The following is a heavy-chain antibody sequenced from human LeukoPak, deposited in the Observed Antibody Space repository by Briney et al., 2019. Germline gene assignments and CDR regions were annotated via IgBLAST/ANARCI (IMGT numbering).Heavy chain of an antibody. V-gene: IGHV1-24*01. D-gene: IGHD2-21*02. CDR3: ATSGPLVVTPDAFDI. CDR1: GYTLTELS. CDR2: FDPEDGET. J-gene: IGHJ3*02. Sequence: ASVTVSCKVSGYTLTELSMHWVRQAPGKGLEWLGRFDPEDGETIYAQKFQGRVTMTEDTSTDTAYMELSSLRSEDTAVYYCATSGPLVVTPDAFDIWGQGTMVTVSS.